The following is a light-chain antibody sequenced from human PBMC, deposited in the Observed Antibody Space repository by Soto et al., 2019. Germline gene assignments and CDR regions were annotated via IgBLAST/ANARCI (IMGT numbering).Light chain of an antibody. J-gene: IGKJ1*01. CDR1: QTISSW. CDR3: QHYNRYSEA. CDR2: KAS. V-gene: IGKV1-5*03. Sequence: DIHMTQSPSTLSASILDIVTITFLASQTISSWLAWYQQKPGKAPKLLIYKASTLKSGVPSRFSGSGSGTEFTLTISSLQPDDFATYYCQHYNRYSEAFGQGTKVDIK.